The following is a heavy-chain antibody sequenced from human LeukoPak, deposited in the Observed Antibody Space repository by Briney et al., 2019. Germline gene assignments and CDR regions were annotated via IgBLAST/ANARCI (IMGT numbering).Heavy chain of an antibody. CDR3: AKRNYDILTAAYYFDY. CDR2: ISGSGGST. J-gene: IGHJ4*02. CDR1: GFTFSSYA. V-gene: IGHV3-23*01. Sequence: GGSLRLCCAASGFTFSSYAMSWVRQATGKGLEWVSAISGSGGSTYYADSVKGRFTISRDNSKNTLYLQMNSLRAEDTAVYYCAKRNYDILTAAYYFDYWGQGTLVTVSS. D-gene: IGHD3-9*01.